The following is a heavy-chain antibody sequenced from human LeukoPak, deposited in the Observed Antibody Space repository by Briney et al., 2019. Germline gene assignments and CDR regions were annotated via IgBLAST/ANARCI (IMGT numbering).Heavy chain of an antibody. D-gene: IGHD6-19*01. Sequence: GGSLRLSCAASGFTFSSYAMGWVRQAPGKGLEWVAAISGSGGSTYYADSVKGRFTISRDNSKNTLYLQMNSLRAEDTAVYYCARRYSSGWYLDYWGQGTLVTVSS. CDR2: ISGSGGST. J-gene: IGHJ4*02. CDR3: ARRYSSGWYLDY. CDR1: GFTFSSYA. V-gene: IGHV3-23*01.